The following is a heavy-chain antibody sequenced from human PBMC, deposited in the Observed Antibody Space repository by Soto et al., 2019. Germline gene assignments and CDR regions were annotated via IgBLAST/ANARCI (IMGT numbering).Heavy chain of an antibody. CDR3: ARGVTVGYYYYGMDV. J-gene: IGHJ6*02. CDR1: GFTFSSYA. V-gene: IGHV3-30-3*01. CDR2: ISYDGSNK. Sequence: GGSLRLTCAASGFTFSSYAMHWVRQAQGKGLEWVAVISYDGSNKYYAASVKGRFTISRDNSKNTLYLQMNSLRAEDTAVYYCARGVTVGYYYYGMDVWGQGPTVTVS. D-gene: IGHD4-17*01.